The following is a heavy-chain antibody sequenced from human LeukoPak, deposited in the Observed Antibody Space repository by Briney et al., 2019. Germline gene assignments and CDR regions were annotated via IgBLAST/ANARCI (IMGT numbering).Heavy chain of an antibody. J-gene: IGHJ4*01. CDR1: GGSFSGYY. CDR3: ARANNERTGDSLRYSAY. Sequence: PSETLSLTCAVYGGSFSGYYWSWIRQPPGKGLEWIGEINHSGSTNYNPSLKSRVTISVDTSKNQFSLKLSSVTAADTAVYYCARANNERTGDSLRYSAYWSQASPLTVSS. V-gene: IGHV4-34*01. CDR2: INHSGST. D-gene: IGHD7-27*01.